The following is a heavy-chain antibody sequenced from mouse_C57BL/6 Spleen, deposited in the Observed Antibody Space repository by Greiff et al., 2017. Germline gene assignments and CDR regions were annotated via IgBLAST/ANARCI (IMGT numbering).Heavy chain of an antibody. V-gene: IGHV2-6-1*01. J-gene: IGHJ4*01. CDR2: IWSDGST. D-gene: IGHD4-1*01. CDR1: GFSLTSYG. CDR3: ARQSNRAMDY. Sequence: VMLVESGPGLVAPSPSLSITCTVSGFSLTSYGVHWVRQPPGKGLEWLVVIWSDGSTTYNSALKSRLTISKDNSKSQVYLKMNSLQTDDTALYYCARQSNRAMDYWGQGTSGTVSS.